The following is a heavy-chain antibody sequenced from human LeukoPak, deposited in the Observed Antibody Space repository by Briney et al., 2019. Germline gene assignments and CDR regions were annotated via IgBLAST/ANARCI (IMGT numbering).Heavy chain of an antibody. D-gene: IGHD6-19*01. Sequence: ASVKVSCKASGYTFTGYYMRWVRQAPGQGLEWMGWINPNSGGTNYAQKFQGRVTMTRDTSISTAYMELSRLRSDDAAVYYCAREWPPGVAGKVVGVTGNSNYDYWGQGTLVTVSS. CDR1: GYTFTGYY. J-gene: IGHJ4*02. CDR3: AREWPPGVAGKVVGVTGNSNYDY. V-gene: IGHV1-2*02. CDR2: INPNSGGT.